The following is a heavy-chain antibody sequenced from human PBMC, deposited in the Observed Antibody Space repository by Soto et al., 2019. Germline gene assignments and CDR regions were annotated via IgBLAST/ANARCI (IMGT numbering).Heavy chain of an antibody. CDR2: ISSSSSYI. V-gene: IGHV3-21*01. Sequence: PGGSLRLSCAASGFTFSSYSMNWVRQAPGKGLEWVSSISSSSSYIYYADSVKGRFTISRDNAKNSLYLQMNSLRAEDTAVYYCARNTITGIAARGFDYWGQGTLVTVSS. D-gene: IGHD6-6*01. CDR1: GFTFSSYS. J-gene: IGHJ4*02. CDR3: ARNTITGIAARGFDY.